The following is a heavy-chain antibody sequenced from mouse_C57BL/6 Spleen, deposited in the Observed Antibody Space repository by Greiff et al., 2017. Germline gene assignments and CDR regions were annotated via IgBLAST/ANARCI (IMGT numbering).Heavy chain of an antibody. CDR2: IYPRSGNT. D-gene: IGHD2-4*01. CDR1: GYTFTSYG. J-gene: IGHJ4*01. CDR3: AREEDDYDRNYYAMDY. V-gene: IGHV1-81*01. Sequence: QVQLKESGAELARPGASVKLSCKASGYTFTSYGISWVKQRTGQGLEWIGEIYPRSGNTYYNEKFKGKDTLTADKSSSTAYMELRSLTSEDSAVYFCAREEDDYDRNYYAMDYWGQGTSVTVSS.